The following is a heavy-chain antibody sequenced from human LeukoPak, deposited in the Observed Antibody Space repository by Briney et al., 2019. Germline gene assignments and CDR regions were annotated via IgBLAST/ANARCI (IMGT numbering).Heavy chain of an antibody. Sequence: SETLSLTCAVSGGSISSGGYSWSWIRQPPGKGLEWIGYIYHSGSTYYNPSLKSRVTISLDTSKNQFSLRLSSVTAADTAVYYCARDPLDYGDYSIGFDPWGQGTLVTVSS. CDR1: GGSISSGGYS. CDR2: IYHSGST. D-gene: IGHD4-17*01. V-gene: IGHV4-30-2*01. J-gene: IGHJ5*02. CDR3: ARDPLDYGDYSIGFDP.